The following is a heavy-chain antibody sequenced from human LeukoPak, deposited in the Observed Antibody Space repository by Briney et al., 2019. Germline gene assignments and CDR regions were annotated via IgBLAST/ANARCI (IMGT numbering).Heavy chain of an antibody. CDR1: GGAFSSYA. V-gene: IGHV1-24*01. D-gene: IGHD4-17*01. CDR2: FDPEDGET. Sequence: ASVKVSCKASGGAFSSYAISWVRQAPGKGLEWMGGFDPEDGETIYAQKFQGRVTMTEDTSTDTAYMELSSLRSEDAAVYYCASYYGDYSAHFQHWGQGTLVTVSS. CDR3: ASYYGDYSAHFQH. J-gene: IGHJ1*01.